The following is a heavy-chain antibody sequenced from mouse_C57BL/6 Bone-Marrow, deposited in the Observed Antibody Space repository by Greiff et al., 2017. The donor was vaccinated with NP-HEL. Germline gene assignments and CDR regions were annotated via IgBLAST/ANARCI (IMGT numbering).Heavy chain of an antibody. CDR2: IYPRSGNT. J-gene: IGHJ3*01. V-gene: IGHV1-81*01. Sequence: QVQLQQSGAELVRPGASVKLSCTASGFNIKDYYMHWVKQRTGQGLEWIGEIYPRSGNTYYNEKFKGKATLTADKSSSTAYMELRSLTSEDSAVYFCARSRGFYDGYYVAWFAYWGQGTLVTVSA. CDR1: GFNIKDYY. CDR3: ARSRGFYDGYYVAWFAY. D-gene: IGHD2-3*01.